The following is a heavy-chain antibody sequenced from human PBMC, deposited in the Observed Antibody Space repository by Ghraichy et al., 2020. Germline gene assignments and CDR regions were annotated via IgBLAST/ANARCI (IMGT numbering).Heavy chain of an antibody. J-gene: IGHJ4*02. V-gene: IGHV3-48*02. Sequence: GGSLRLSCAASGFTFSDYSMHWVRQAPGKGLEWVSYIGSSSTTIYYADSVKGRFTISRDNAKNSLFLQMNSLRDEDTAVYYCARDDTRGGGTDYWGQGTLVTVSS. CDR2: IGSSSTTI. CDR3: ARDDTRGGGTDY. CDR1: GFTFSDYS. D-gene: IGHD3-16*01.